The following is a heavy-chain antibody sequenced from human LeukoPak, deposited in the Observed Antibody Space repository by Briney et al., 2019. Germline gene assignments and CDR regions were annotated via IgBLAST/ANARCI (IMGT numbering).Heavy chain of an antibody. V-gene: IGHV4-34*01. J-gene: IGHJ6*03. Sequence: SETLSLTCAVYGGSFSGYYWTWIRQTPEKGLEWIGEMNPSGSTNYNPSLKSRVTISVATYQNQFSLELSSVTAADTAVYYCARGRQDVTMIVVVMTAVSYYLDVWGKGTTVTVS. CDR1: GGSFSGYY. D-gene: IGHD3-22*01. CDR2: MNPSGST. CDR3: ARGRQDVTMIVVVMTAVSYYLDV.